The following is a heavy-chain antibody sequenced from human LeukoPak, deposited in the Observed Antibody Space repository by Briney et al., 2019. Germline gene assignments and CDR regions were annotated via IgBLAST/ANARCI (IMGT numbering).Heavy chain of an antibody. D-gene: IGHD3-10*01. CDR2: AHYSGSG. CDR1: GDSIRTYH. Sequence: SETLSLTCTVSGDSIRTYHWNWIRQPPGKGLEWIGSAHYSGSGNHNPSLKSRLTISVDTSKNQVSLKLSSITAADTAVYYCARDEINYGSGSYFDFWGQGTLVTVSS. J-gene: IGHJ4*02. CDR3: ARDEINYGSGSYFDF. V-gene: IGHV4-59*01.